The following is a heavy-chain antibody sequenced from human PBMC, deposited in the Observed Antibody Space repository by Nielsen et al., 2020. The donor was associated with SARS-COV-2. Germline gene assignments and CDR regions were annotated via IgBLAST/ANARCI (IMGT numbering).Heavy chain of an antibody. V-gene: IGHV3-21*04. Sequence: GESLKISCAASGFTFSSYSMNWVRQAPGKGLEWVSSISSSSSYIYYADSVRGRFTISRDGSDDTVHLQMDSLRVGDTAIYYCAKESQYSGYDLYYYPYYGMDVWGQGTTVTVSS. CDR1: GFTFSSYS. J-gene: IGHJ6*02. CDR3: AKESQYSGYDLYYYPYYGMDV. D-gene: IGHD5-12*01. CDR2: ISSSSSYI.